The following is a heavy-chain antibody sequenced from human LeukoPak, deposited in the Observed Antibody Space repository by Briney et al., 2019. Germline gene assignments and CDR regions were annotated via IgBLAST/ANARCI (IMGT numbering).Heavy chain of an antibody. J-gene: IGHJ4*02. CDR2: INHSGST. Sequence: SETLSLTCAVYGGSFSGYYWSWIRQPPGKGLEWIGEINHSGSTNYNPSLKSRVTISVDTSKNQFSLKLSSVTAADTAVYYCARGWGYFDSWGQGTLVTVSS. CDR3: ARGWGYFDS. D-gene: IGHD7-27*01. CDR1: GGSFSGYY. V-gene: IGHV4-34*01.